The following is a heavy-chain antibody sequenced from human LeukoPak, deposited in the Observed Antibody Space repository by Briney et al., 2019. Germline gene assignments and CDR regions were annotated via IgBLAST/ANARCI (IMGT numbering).Heavy chain of an antibody. CDR1: GFTFSSYS. Sequence: GGSLRLSCAAPGFTFSSYSMNWVRQPPGKGLEWVSFIRSSSSYIYYADSVKGRFTISRDNARNSLYLQMNSLRAEDTAVYYCARPGIAVAGEFFDYWGQGTLVTVSS. V-gene: IGHV3-21*01. CDR2: IRSSSSYI. CDR3: ARPGIAVAGEFFDY. D-gene: IGHD6-19*01. J-gene: IGHJ4*02.